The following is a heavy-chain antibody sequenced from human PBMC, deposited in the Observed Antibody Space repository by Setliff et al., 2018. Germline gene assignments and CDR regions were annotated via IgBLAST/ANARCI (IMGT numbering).Heavy chain of an antibody. D-gene: IGHD3-10*01. CDR3: ARDLIRGAPNWFDP. CDR1: GFTLSSYW. V-gene: IGHV3-48*04. CDR2: INSGGSLI. J-gene: IGHJ5*02. Sequence: GGSLRLSCEGSGFTLSSYWMNWVRQAPGKGLEWVSYINSGGSLIYYADSVKGRFTISRDNAKSSLYLQMNSLRAEDTAVYYCARDLIRGAPNWFDPWGQGTLVTVSS.